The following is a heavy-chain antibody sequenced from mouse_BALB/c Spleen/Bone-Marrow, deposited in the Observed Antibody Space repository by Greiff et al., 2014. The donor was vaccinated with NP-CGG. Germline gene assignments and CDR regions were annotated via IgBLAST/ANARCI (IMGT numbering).Heavy chain of an antibody. V-gene: IGHV1-39*01. J-gene: IGHJ2*01. Sequence: EVQVVESGPELEKPGASVKISCKASGYSFTGYNMNWVKQSNGKSLEWIGNIDPYYGXXXXXXXXXXXXXLTVDKSSSTAYMQLKSLTSEDSAVYYCARLDGGXYWGQGTTLTVSS. CDR3: ARLDGGXY. CDR1: GYSFTGYN. CDR2: IDPYYGXX. D-gene: IGHD1-1*01.